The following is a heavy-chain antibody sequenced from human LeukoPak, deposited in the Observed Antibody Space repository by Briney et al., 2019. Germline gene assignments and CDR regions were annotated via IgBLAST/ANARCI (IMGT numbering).Heavy chain of an antibody. CDR1: GFTVSDYY. J-gene: IGHJ4*02. V-gene: IGHV3-11*06. D-gene: IGHD4/OR15-4a*01. CDR3: ARHGYGALRFDC. Sequence: TGGSLRLSCAASGFTVSDYYMSWIRQAPGKGLEWISYLSSSGSHTNFADSVEGRFTISRDNAKNSLYLQMNSLRVEDTAVYYCARHGYGALRFDCWGQGTLVTVSS. CDR2: LSSSGSHT.